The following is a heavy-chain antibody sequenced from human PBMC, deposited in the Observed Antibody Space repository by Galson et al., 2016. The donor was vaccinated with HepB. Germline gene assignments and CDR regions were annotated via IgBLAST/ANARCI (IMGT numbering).Heavy chain of an antibody. Sequence: SLRLSCAASGFIFSDYGMHWVRQAPGKGLEWVAVVWHDGSNINYVDSVKGRFTISRDNFKNTLDLQMNSLRAEDTAVYYCAKETSNWGQYYFDYWGQGTLGSVSS. V-gene: IGHV3-33*06. J-gene: IGHJ4*02. CDR2: VWHDGSNI. CDR3: AKETSNWGQYYFDY. CDR1: GFIFSDYG. D-gene: IGHD3-16*01.